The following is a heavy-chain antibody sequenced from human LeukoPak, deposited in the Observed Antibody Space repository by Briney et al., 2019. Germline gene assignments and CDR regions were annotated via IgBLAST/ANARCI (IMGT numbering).Heavy chain of an antibody. Sequence: SETLSLTCSVSGGSISSSSHYWGWIRQPPGKGLEWIGSIYYSGSTNYNPSLKSRVTISVDTSKNQFSLKLSSVTAADTAVYYCATRGGDFDHWGQGTLVTVSS. V-gene: IGHV4-39*07. CDR2: IYYSGST. J-gene: IGHJ4*02. D-gene: IGHD3-16*01. CDR1: GGSISSSSHY. CDR3: ATRGGDFDH.